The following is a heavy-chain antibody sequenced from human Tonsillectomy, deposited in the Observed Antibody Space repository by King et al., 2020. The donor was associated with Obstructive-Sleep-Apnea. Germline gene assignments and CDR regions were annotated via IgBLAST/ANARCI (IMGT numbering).Heavy chain of an antibody. J-gene: IGHJ5*02. CDR2: ISSSGNT. Sequence: VQLQESGPGLVKPSQTLSLTCTVSGDSLSSISYYWTWIRQHPGKGLEWVGYISSSGNTYYNPSLKSRITISIDTSENQFALNLKSVTAADTAVYYCAMAPAIVSLTRFDPWGQGTLVTVSS. CDR1: GDSLSSISYY. V-gene: IGHV4-31*03. D-gene: IGHD1-26*01. CDR3: AMAPAIVSLTRFDP.